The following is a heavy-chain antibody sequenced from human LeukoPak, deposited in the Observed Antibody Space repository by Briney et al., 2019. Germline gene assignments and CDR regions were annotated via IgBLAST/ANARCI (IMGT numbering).Heavy chain of an antibody. CDR3: ARFCGGDCYSGSPDDY. CDR2: IYYSGST. J-gene: IGHJ4*02. CDR1: GGSISSGGYY. Sequence: SETLSLTCTVSGGSISSGGYYWSWIRQHPGKGLEWIGYIYYSGSTYYNPSLKSRVTIPVDTSKNQFSLKLSSVTAADTAVYYCARFCGGDCYSGSPDDYWGQGTLVTVSS. D-gene: IGHD2-21*02. V-gene: IGHV4-31*03.